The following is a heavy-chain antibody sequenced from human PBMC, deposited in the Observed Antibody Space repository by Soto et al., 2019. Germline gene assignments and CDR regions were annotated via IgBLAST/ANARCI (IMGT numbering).Heavy chain of an antibody. Sequence: QVQRQESGPGLVKPSGPLSPTGAVSGGSISSSNGWSWVRQPPGKGREWIGEIYHSGRTNYNPSLKTRVTISVDKSKILFSLKLTSVTTADTAVYYCARVGCSGGTCYSEKYYFDYWGQGTLVTVSS. CDR3: ARVGCSGGTCYSEKYYFDY. CDR2: IYHSGRT. J-gene: IGHJ4*02. V-gene: IGHV4-4*02. CDR1: GGSISSSNG. D-gene: IGHD2-15*01.